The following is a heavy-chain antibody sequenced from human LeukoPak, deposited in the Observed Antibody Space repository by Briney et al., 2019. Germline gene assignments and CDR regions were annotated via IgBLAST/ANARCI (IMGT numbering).Heavy chain of an antibody. CDR1: GFSVNNADY. J-gene: IGHJ4*02. CDR3: ARVSVAHEIAAGDYFES. Sequence: PSETLSLTCSVSGFSVNNADYWAWVRQPPGKRLEWIGNISRSGITSYKPSLNSRITISVDRPKNQISLKVRSATAADTAIYYCARVSVAHEIAAGDYFESWGQGTLVTVSP. V-gene: IGHV4-38-2*02. D-gene: IGHD2-21*01. CDR2: ISRSGIT.